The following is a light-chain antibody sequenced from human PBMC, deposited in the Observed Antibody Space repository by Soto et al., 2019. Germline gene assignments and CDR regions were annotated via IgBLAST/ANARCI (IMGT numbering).Light chain of an antibody. Sequence: EIVMTQSADTLSVSPGERATLSCRAGQGVTTNFAWYQQKSGQSPRLLIYDVSIRATGVPARFSGTGSETDFTLTISGLQSEDSAVYFCQQYNNWPYSFGQGTRLEIK. V-gene: IGKV3-15*01. CDR2: DVS. CDR1: QGVTTN. J-gene: IGKJ5*01. CDR3: QQYNNWPYS.